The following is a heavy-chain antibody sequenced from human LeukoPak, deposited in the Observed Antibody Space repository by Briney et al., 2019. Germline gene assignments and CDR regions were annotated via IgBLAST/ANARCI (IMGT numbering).Heavy chain of an antibody. CDR1: GGSISSGSYY. D-gene: IGHD1-26*01. V-gene: IGHV4-61*02. CDR3: ASSGSDSDAEYFQH. Sequence: PSETLSLTCTVSGGSISSGSYYWSWIRQPAGKGLEWIGRIYTSGSTNYNPSLKSRVTISVDTSKNQFSLKLSSVTAADTAVYYCASSGSDSDAEYFQHWGQGTLVTVSS. J-gene: IGHJ1*01. CDR2: IYTSGST.